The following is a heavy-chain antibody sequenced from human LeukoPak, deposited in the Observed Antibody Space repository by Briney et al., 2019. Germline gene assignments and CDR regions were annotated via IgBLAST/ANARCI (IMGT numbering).Heavy chain of an antibody. CDR1: SGSISTSSFY. J-gene: IGHJ4*02. CDR3: ARAGGQYYYDSSGYYPFDY. CDR2: VHYSGTS. V-gene: IGHV4-39*07. D-gene: IGHD3-22*01. Sequence: SETLSLTCTVSSGSISTSSFYWGWIRQPPGKGLEWIANVHYSGTSYYNPSLKSRVTISVDTSKNQFSLKLSSVTAADTAVYYCARAGGQYYYDSSGYYPFDYWGQGTLVTVSS.